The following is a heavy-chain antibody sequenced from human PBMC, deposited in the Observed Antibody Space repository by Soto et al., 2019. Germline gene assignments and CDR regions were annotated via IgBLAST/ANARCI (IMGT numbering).Heavy chain of an antibody. V-gene: IGHV3-11*01. D-gene: IGHD3-3*01. Sequence: VGSLRLSCASSVFTFSDYYMICIRHAPGKGLEWVSYISDSGSTISYADSVKGRFTISRDNAKYSLYLQMNSLRAEDTAVYYCARSLPYDFWTGYHNWFEPWGQGTLVNVSS. J-gene: IGHJ5*02. CDR1: VFTFSDYY. CDR3: ARSLPYDFWTGYHNWFEP. CDR2: ISDSGSTI.